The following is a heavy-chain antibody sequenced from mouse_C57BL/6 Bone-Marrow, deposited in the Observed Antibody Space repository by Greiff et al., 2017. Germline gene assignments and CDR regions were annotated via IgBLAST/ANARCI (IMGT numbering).Heavy chain of an antibody. D-gene: IGHD3-2*02. CDR2: INPNNGGT. Sequence: VQLQQSGPELVKPGASVKIPCKASGYTFTDYNMDWVKQSHGKSLEWIGDINPNNGGTIYNQKFKGKATLTVAKSSSTAYMELRSLTSEDTAVYYCARSSCYGGPWFAYWGQGTLVTVSA. J-gene: IGHJ3*01. V-gene: IGHV1-18*01. CDR1: GYTFTDYN. CDR3: ARSSCYGGPWFAY.